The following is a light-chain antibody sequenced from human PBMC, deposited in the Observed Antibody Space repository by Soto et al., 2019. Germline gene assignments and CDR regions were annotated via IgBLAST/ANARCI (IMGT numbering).Light chain of an antibody. V-gene: IGKV3-15*01. CDR3: QQYDNWPLT. J-gene: IGKJ4*01. CDR2: GAS. Sequence: EIVMTQSPATLSVSPGERATLSCRASQSVNSNLAWYQQKPGQAPRLLIYGASTRATGIPARFSGSGSGTEFTLTISSLQSEDFADYYCQQYDNWPLTFGGGTKVEVK. CDR1: QSVNSN.